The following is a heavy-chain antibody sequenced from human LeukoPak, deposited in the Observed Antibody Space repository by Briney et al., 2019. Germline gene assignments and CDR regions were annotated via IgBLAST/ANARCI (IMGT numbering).Heavy chain of an antibody. CDR2: IYSGGST. CDR1: GFTVSSNY. D-gene: IGHD1-1*01. V-gene: IGHV3-66*01. J-gene: IGHJ4*02. CDR3: ARAPSAVQGY. Sequence: HSGESLRLSCAASGFTVSSNYMSWVRQAPGKGLEWVSVIYSGGSTYYADSVKGRFTISRDNSKNTLYLQMNSLRAEDTAVYYCARAPSAVQGYWGQGTLVTVSS.